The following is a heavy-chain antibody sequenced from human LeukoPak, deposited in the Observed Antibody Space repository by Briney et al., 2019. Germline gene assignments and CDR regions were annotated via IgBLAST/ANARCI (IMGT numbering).Heavy chain of an antibody. CDR1: GYTFTSYG. Sequence: ASVKASCKASGYTFTSYGISWVRQAPGQGLEWMGWISAYNGNTNYAQKLQGRVTMTTDTSTSTAYMELRSLRSDDTAVYYCARDLGSSTAMVNFDYWGQGTLVTVSS. CDR2: ISAYNGNT. CDR3: ARDLGSSTAMVNFDY. D-gene: IGHD5-18*01. V-gene: IGHV1-18*01. J-gene: IGHJ4*02.